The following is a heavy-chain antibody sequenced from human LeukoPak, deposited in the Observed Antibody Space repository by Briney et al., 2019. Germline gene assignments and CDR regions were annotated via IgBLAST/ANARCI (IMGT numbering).Heavy chain of an antibody. J-gene: IGHJ4*02. CDR3: ARRVDYNILTRKKSQEFDY. Sequence: PSETLSLTCTVSGYSISSGYYWGWIRQPPGKGLEWIGSIYHSGSTNYNPSLKSRVTISVDTSKNHFSLKLTSVTAADTAVYYCARRVDYNILTRKKSQEFDYWGQGTLVTVSS. CDR1: GYSISSGYY. D-gene: IGHD3-9*01. V-gene: IGHV4-38-2*02. CDR2: IYHSGST.